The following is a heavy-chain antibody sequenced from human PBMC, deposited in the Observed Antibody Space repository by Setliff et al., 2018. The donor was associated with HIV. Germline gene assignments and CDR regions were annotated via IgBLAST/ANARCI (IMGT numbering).Heavy chain of an antibody. CDR2: IYTSGST. CDR1: GGSMSTYY. J-gene: IGHJ4*02. CDR3: ARGEFYCGTDCYRSSFDY. D-gene: IGHD2-21*02. V-gene: IGHV4-4*08. Sequence: SETLSLTCTVSGGSMSTYYWSWIRQPPGKGLEWIGYIYTSGSTNYNPSLRNRVTISVDTSKNHFSLRLSSVTAADTAVYYCARGEFYCGTDCYRSSFDYCGQGILVTVSS.